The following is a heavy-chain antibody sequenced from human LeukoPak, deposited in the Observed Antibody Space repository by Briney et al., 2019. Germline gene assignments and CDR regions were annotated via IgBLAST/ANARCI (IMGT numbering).Heavy chain of an antibody. CDR3: ARDTYYDFWSGYYHPNWFDP. CDR1: GFTFSSYS. J-gene: IGHJ5*02. Sequence: GGSLRLSCAASGFTFSSYSMNWVRQAPGKGLEWVSSISSSSSYIYYADSVKGRFTISRDNAKTSLYVQMNSLRAEDTAVYYCARDTYYDFWSGYYHPNWFDPWGQGTLVTVSS. D-gene: IGHD3-3*01. CDR2: ISSSSSYI. V-gene: IGHV3-21*01.